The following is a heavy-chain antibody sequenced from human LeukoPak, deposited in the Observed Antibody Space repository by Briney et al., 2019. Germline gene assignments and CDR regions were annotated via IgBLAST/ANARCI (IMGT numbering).Heavy chain of an antibody. V-gene: IGHV4-59*01. CDR1: GASITTYS. CDR3: AKSHMVRGPVTLDYYYYMDV. D-gene: IGHD3-10*01. Sequence: SETLSLTCTVSGASITTYSWNWIRQSPEKGLEWIGYLYSGESMNYNPSLKSRVTISVDTSKNQFSLNLRSVTAAHSAVYYCAKSHMVRGPVTLDYYYYMDVWGKGTTVTVSS. CDR2: LYSGESM. J-gene: IGHJ6*03.